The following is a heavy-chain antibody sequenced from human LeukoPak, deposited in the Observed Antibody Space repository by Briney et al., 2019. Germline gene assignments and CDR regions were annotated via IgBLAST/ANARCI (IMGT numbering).Heavy chain of an antibody. J-gene: IGHJ4*02. CDR3: ARLVGEQPDFDY. Sequence: SETLSLTCTVSGGSISNSDYYWGWIRQPPGKGLEWIGSIYYSGNTYYNPSLQSRVTISVDTSKNQFSLKLSSVTAADTAVYYCARLVGEQPDFDYWGQGTLVTVSS. V-gene: IGHV4-39*01. CDR1: GGSISNSDYY. D-gene: IGHD2-2*01. CDR2: IYYSGNT.